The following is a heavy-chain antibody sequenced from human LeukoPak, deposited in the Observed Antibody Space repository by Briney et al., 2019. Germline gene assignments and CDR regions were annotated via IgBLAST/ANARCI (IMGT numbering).Heavy chain of an antibody. V-gene: IGHV4-31*03. CDR3: ARSDGSGTLGYYYYYMDV. CDR1: GVSISSGGYY. Sequence: KPSQTLSLTCTVSGVSISSGGYYWSWLRQHPGKGLEWIGYIYYSGSTYYNPSLKSRVTISVDTSKNQFSLKLSSVTAADTAVYYCARSDGSGTLGYYYYYMDVWGKGTTVTVSS. CDR2: IYYSGST. D-gene: IGHD3-10*01. J-gene: IGHJ6*03.